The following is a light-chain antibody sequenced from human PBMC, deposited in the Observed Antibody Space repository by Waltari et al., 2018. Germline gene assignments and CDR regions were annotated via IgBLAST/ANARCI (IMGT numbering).Light chain of an antibody. Sequence: QSALTQPASVSGSPGQSITISCSGTDSDVGAYDFVSWYQQHPGKAPNLIIYEVSKRPSRISNRFSASKSGNTASLTISGLQAEDEADYYCSSYTTSSAPGVFGTGTRVTVL. CDR1: DSDVGAYDF. CDR2: EVS. CDR3: SSYTTSSAPGV. J-gene: IGLJ1*01. V-gene: IGLV2-14*01.